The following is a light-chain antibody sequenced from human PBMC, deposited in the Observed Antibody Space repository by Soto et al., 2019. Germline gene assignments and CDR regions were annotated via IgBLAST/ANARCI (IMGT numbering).Light chain of an antibody. J-gene: IGLJ1*01. CDR1: YIGSKS. CDR2: YDT. Sequence: SYELTQPPSVSVAPGQTARITCGGNYIGSKSVHWYQQKPGQAPIVVIYYDTDRPSGIPERFSGSNSGNTATLTISRVEAGDEADYYCQVWDSGSDHQVFGTGTKVTVL. CDR3: QVWDSGSDHQV. V-gene: IGLV3-21*04.